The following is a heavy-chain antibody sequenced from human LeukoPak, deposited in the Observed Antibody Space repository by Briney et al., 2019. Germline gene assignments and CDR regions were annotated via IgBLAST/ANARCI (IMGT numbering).Heavy chain of an antibody. CDR1: GYSFTRFN. Sequence: ASVKVSCKTSGYSFTRFNINWVRQARGQGLEWMGWIDPDTGGTEYAQKFQGRVTMTRDTSINTAYMELNSLRSDDTALYYCARSRPWLIWFDPWGQGTLVTVSS. CDR2: IDPDTGGT. D-gene: IGHD5-12*01. J-gene: IGHJ5*02. CDR3: ARSRPWLIWFDP. V-gene: IGHV1-2*02.